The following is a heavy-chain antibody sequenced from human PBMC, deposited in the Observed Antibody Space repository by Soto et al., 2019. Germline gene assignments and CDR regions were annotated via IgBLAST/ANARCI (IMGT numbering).Heavy chain of an antibody. D-gene: IGHD2-15*01. CDR1: GFTFSSYA. V-gene: IGHV3-30-3*01. J-gene: IGHJ3*02. Sequence: QVQLVESGGGVVQHGRSLRLSCAASGFTFSSYAMHWVRQAPGKGLEWVAVISYDGSNKYYADSVKGRFTISRDNSKNTLYLQMNSLRAEDTAVYYCARELVVVAAGAFDIWGQGTMVTVSS. CDR3: ARELVVVAAGAFDI. CDR2: ISYDGSNK.